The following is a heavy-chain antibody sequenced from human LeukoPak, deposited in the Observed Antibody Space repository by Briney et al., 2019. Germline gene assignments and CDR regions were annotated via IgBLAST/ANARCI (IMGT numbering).Heavy chain of an antibody. CDR1: GFTFSNYW. D-gene: IGHD1-1*01. Sequence: PGGSLRVSCAAPGFTFSNYWMTWVRQAPGKGLEWVASIKQDGSEKFYVDSVKGRFTISRDNARNSLYLQMNSLRAEDTATYYCARLSTTVAGDDYWGQGTLVTVSS. J-gene: IGHJ4*02. V-gene: IGHV3-7*01. CDR3: ARLSTTVAGDDY. CDR2: IKQDGSEK.